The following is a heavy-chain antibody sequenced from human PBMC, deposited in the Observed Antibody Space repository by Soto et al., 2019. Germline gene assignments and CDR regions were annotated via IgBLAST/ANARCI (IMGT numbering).Heavy chain of an antibody. D-gene: IGHD1-26*01. J-gene: IGHJ6*02. V-gene: IGHV1-18*01. CDR3: ARLNPKIWEYYYYGMDV. Sequence: APVKLYCKASGYTNTRYGISWGRIDNGQGLEWMGWISAYNGNTNYAQKLQGRVTMTTDTSTSTAYMELRSLRSDDTAVYYCARLNPKIWEYYYYGMDVWGQGTTVTVSS. CDR2: ISAYNGNT. CDR1: GYTNTRYG.